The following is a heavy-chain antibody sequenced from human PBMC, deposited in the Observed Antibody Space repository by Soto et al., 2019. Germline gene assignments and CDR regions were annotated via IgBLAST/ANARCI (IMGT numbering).Heavy chain of an antibody. D-gene: IGHD6-19*01. CDR3: ARDHLGIAAGDFDS. CDR2: ISSGRPDI. Sequence: GGSLRLSCAASGFSFDTYNMNWVRQAPGKGLEWVSSISSGRPDIFYADSVRGRFTISRDDAKKSLFLQMNSLRADDTAVYYCARDHLGIAAGDFDSWGQGTLVTVSS. V-gene: IGHV3-21*01. J-gene: IGHJ4*02. CDR1: GFSFDTYN.